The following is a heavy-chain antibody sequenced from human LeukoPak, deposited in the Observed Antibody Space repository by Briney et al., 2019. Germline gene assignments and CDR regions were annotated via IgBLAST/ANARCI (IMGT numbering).Heavy chain of an antibody. D-gene: IGHD3-10*01. CDR3: AKDRGRGFGELNWFDP. CDR2: ISWDGGST. V-gene: IGHV3-43D*03. Sequence: GGSLRLSCAASGFTFDDYAMHWVRQAPGKGLEWVSLISWDGGSTYYADSVKGRFTISRDNSKNSLYLQMNSLRAEDTALYYCAKDRGRGFGELNWFDPWGQGTLVTVSS. CDR1: GFTFDDYA. J-gene: IGHJ5*02.